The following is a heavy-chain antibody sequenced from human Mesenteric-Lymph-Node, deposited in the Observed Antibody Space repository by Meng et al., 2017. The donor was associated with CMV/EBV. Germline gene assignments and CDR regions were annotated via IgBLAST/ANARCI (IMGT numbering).Heavy chain of an antibody. CDR1: GFTFSDYY. Sequence: GGSLRLSCVASGFTFSDYYMSWMRQAPGKGLVWVSRINSDGSSTSYADSVKGRFTISRDNAKNTLYLQMNSLRAEDTAVYYCARWGYCSSTSCSDYWGQGTLVTVSS. J-gene: IGHJ4*02. CDR3: ARWGYCSSTSCSDY. CDR2: INSDGSST. V-gene: IGHV3-74*01. D-gene: IGHD2-2*01.